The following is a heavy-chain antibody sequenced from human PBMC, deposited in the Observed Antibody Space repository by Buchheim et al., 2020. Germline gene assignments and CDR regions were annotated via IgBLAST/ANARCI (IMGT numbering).Heavy chain of an antibody. J-gene: IGHJ4*02. D-gene: IGHD2-2*01. CDR3: ARGDCSSASCYLYYFDY. CDR1: GFTFSSNS. CDR2: ISSSSSTI. Sequence: EVQLVESGGGLVQPGGSLRLSCAASGFTFSSNSMNWVRQAPGKGLEWVSYISSSSSTIYYADSVKGRFTIYRDNARNSLYLQMNSLSAEDTAVYYCARGDCSSASCYLYYFDYWGQGTL. V-gene: IGHV3-48*01.